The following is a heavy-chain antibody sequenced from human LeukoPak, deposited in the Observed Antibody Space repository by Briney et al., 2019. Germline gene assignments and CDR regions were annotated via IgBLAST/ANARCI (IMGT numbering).Heavy chain of an antibody. CDR1: GGSISSYY. Sequence: PSETLSLTCTVSGGSISSYYWSWIRQPPGKGLEWIGYIYYSGSTNYNPSLKSRVTISVDTSKNQSSLKLSSVTAADTAVYYCARLVRDWGAEYNWFDPWGQGTLVTVSS. D-gene: IGHD2-21*02. V-gene: IGHV4-59*01. J-gene: IGHJ5*02. CDR2: IYYSGST. CDR3: ARLVRDWGAEYNWFDP.